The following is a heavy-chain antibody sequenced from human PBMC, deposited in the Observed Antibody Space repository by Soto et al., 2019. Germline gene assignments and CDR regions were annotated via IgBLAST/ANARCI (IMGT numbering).Heavy chain of an antibody. V-gene: IGHV3-30-3*01. CDR3: ARIGGEFWSGTLDY. CDR1: GFTFSSYA. CDR2: ISYDGSNK. D-gene: IGHD3-3*01. J-gene: IGHJ4*02. Sequence: HPGGSLRLSCAASGFTFSSYAMHWVRQAPGKGLEWVAVISYDGSNKYYADSVKGRFTISRDNSKNTLYLQMNSLRAEDTAVYYCARIGGEFWSGTLDYWGQGTLVTVSS.